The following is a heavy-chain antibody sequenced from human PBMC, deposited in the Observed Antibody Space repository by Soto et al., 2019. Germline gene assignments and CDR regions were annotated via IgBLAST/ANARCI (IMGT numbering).Heavy chain of an antibody. Sequence: EVQLVESGGGLIQPGGSLRLSCAASGFTVSSNYMSWVRQAPGKGLEWVSVIYSGGSTYFADSVKGRFTISRDDSKNTLYLQIDSLIAEDTAVYYCARGNLEGLDYWGQGTLVTVSS. V-gene: IGHV3-53*01. D-gene: IGHD1-1*01. CDR2: IYSGGST. CDR3: ARGNLEGLDY. CDR1: GFTVSSNY. J-gene: IGHJ4*02.